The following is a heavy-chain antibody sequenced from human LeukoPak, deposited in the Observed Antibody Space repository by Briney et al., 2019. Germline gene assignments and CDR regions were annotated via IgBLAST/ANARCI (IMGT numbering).Heavy chain of an antibody. Sequence: GGFLRLSCAASGFTFSSYWMHWVRQGPGKGLVWVSRIYSDGSRTTYADSVKGRFTISGDNAKNTLYLQMNSLRAEDTAVYYCARSGRGGAFDIWGHGTMVTVSS. J-gene: IGHJ3*02. CDR3: ARSGRGGAFDI. CDR1: GFTFSSYW. D-gene: IGHD1-26*01. V-gene: IGHV3-74*01. CDR2: IYSDGSRT.